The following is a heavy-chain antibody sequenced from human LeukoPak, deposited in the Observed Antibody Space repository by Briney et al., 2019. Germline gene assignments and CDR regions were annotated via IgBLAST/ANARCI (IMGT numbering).Heavy chain of an antibody. Sequence: SETLSLTCTVSGGSISSSSYYWCWIRQPPGKGLEWIGSIYYSGSTYYNPSLKSRVTISVDTSKNQFSLKLSSVTAADTAVYYCAAYYYDSSGYSLFDYWGQGTLVTVSS. CDR2: IYYSGST. CDR3: AAYYYDSSGYSLFDY. D-gene: IGHD3-22*01. V-gene: IGHV4-39*01. J-gene: IGHJ4*02. CDR1: GGSISSSSYY.